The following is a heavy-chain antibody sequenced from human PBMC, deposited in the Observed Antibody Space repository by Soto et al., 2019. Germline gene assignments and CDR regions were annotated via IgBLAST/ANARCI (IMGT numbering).Heavy chain of an antibody. CDR2: ITDNGGSI. J-gene: IGHJ4*02. CDR3: AKERATTTAFDY. CDR1: GFTFSRDG. V-gene: IGHV3-23*01. D-gene: IGHD4-17*01. Sequence: GGFLRLSCAASGFTFSRDGRSWVRQAPGKGLEWVSLITDNGGSIYYADSVKGRFTISRDNTKNTLFLQMNSLRAEDTAVYYCAKERATTTAFDYWGQGALVTVSS.